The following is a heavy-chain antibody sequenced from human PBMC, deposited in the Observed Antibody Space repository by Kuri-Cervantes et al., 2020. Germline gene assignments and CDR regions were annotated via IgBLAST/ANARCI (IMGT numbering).Heavy chain of an antibody. D-gene: IGHD1-26*01. J-gene: IGHJ4*02. Sequence: TLSLTCTVSGGSISSSSYYWGWIRQPPGKGLEWIGYIYYGGSTYYNPSLKSRVTILVDTSKNQFSLKLSSVTAADTAVYYCARTRGWEWELREPSSRGSFDYWGQGTLVTVSS. V-gene: IGHV4-30-4*08. CDR1: GGSISSSSYY. CDR2: IYYGGST. CDR3: ARTRGWEWELREPSSRGSFDY.